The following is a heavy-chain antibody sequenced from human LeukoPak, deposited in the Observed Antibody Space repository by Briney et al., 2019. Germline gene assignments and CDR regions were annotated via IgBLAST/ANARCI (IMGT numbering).Heavy chain of an antibody. CDR2: INPNSGGT. CDR1: GYTFTAYY. Sequence: ASVKVSCKASGYTFTAYYMHWVRQAPGQGLEWMGWINPNSGGTNYAQKFQGRVTMTRDTSISTAYMELSRLRSDDTAVYYCARGPDGYYYDSSGYYYVYWGQGTLVTVSS. V-gene: IGHV1-2*02. CDR3: ARGPDGYYYDSSGYYYVY. D-gene: IGHD3-22*01. J-gene: IGHJ4*02.